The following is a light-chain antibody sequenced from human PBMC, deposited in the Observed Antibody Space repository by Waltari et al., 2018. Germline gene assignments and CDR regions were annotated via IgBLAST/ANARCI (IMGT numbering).Light chain of an antibody. V-gene: IGKV3-15*01. CDR1: QHVSNN. J-gene: IGKJ2*02. Sequence: EIPMTLSPAPLLVSRGTTVALSCRASQHVSNNLAWYQHKPGQAPRLLISGASTRASGVPARFSGSGSGTEFTLTISSLQSEDSAIYYCQKYNVWPPSTFGQGTKLEIK. CDR3: QKYNVWPPST. CDR2: GAS.